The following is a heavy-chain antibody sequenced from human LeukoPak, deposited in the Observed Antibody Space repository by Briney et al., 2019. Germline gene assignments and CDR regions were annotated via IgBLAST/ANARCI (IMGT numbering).Heavy chain of an antibody. CDR2: ISSSSSYI. D-gene: IGHD4-17*01. V-gene: IGHV3-21*01. CDR1: GFTFSSYS. J-gene: IGHJ6*03. Sequence: GGSLRLSCAASGFTFSSYSMNWVRQAPGKGLEWVSSISSSSSYIYYADSVKGRFTISRDNAKNSLYLQINSLRAEDTAVYYCARDLTVTTGYYYYYMDVWGKGTTVTVSS. CDR3: ARDLTVTTGYYYYYMDV.